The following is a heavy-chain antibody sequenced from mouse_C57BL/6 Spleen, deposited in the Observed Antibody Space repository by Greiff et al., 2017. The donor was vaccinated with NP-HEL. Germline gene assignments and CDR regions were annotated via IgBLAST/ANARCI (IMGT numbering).Heavy chain of an antibody. CDR2: IDPSDSYT. CDR3: AATRGHFDY. CDR1: GYTFTSYW. J-gene: IGHJ2*01. V-gene: IGHV1-69*01. Sequence: QVQLQQPGAELVMPGASVKLSCKASGYTFTSYWMHWVKQRPGQGLEWIGEIDPSDSYTNYNQKFKGKSTLTVNKSSSTAYMQLSSLTSEDSAVYYWAATRGHFDYWGQGTTLTVSS.